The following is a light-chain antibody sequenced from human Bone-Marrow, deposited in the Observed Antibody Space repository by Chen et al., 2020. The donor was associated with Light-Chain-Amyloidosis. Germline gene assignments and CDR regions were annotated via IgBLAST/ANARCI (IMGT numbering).Light chain of an antibody. CDR1: SSNLGSNY. J-gene: IGLJ3*02. V-gene: IGLV1-47*01. Sequence: QSVLTPPPSASGTPGPRVTISCSGRSSNLGSNYVSWYQQRPGTAPKLLIYRNNPRPSGGPDRFSGSKSGTSASLATSGLRSEDEADYYCAAWDDSLSGPEWVFGGGTKLTVL. CDR3: AAWDDSLSGPEWV. CDR2: RNN.